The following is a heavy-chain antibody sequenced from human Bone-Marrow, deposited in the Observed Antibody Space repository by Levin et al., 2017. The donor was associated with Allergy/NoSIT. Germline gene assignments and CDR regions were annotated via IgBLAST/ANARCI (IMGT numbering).Heavy chain of an antibody. CDR1: GFTFSSYW. V-gene: IGHV3-74*01. D-gene: IGHD2-2*01. Sequence: GGSLRLSCAASGFTFSSYWMHWVRQAPGKGLVWVSRINSDGTSTVYADSVKGRVTISRDNAKNTLYLQMNSLRVEDTAVYYCAGEATSTFDMWGQGTLVTVSS. CDR3: AGEATSTFDM. CDR2: INSDGTST. J-gene: IGHJ3*02.